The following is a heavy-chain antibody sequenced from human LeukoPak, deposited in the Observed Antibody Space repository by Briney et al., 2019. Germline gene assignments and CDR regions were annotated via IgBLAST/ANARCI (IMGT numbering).Heavy chain of an antibody. V-gene: IGHV3-7*01. Sequence: GSLRLSCVASGFTLSGYWMSWVRQLPGKGLEWVANIKQDAGEIRYVDSVKGRFTISRDNAKNSVYLQMNSLRPEDTGVYYCARLGSSWDFFDFWGQGTLVTVS. D-gene: IGHD6-13*01. J-gene: IGHJ4*02. CDR1: GFTLSGYW. CDR3: ARLGSSWDFFDF. CDR2: IKQDAGEI.